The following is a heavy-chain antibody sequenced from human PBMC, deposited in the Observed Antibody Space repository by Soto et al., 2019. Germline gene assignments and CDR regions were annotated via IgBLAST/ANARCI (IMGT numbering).Heavy chain of an antibody. D-gene: IGHD2-15*01. Sequence: SETLSLTCTVSGGSISSSSYYWGWIRQPPGKGLEWIGSIYYSGSTYYNPSLKSRVTISVDTSKNQFSLKLSSVTAADTAVYYCASYSVVAATRIDYWGQGTLVTVSS. CDR2: IYYSGST. CDR3: ASYSVVAATRIDY. CDR1: GGSISSSSYY. J-gene: IGHJ4*02. V-gene: IGHV4-39*01.